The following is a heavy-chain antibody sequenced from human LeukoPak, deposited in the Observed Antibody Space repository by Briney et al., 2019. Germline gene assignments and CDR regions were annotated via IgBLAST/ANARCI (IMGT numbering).Heavy chain of an antibody. V-gene: IGHV3-48*03. Sequence: GGSLRLSCAASGFTFDDYAMHWVRQAPGKGLEWVSYISSSGSTIYYADSVKGRFTISGDNAKNSLYLQMNSLRAEDTAVYYCAELGITMIGGVWGKGTTVTISS. D-gene: IGHD3-10*02. CDR1: GFTFDDYA. CDR2: ISSSGSTI. CDR3: AELGITMIGGV. J-gene: IGHJ6*04.